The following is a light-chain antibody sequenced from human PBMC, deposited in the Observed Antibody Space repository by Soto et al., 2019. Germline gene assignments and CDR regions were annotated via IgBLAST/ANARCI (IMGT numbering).Light chain of an antibody. V-gene: IGKV4-1*01. J-gene: IGKJ2*01. CDR3: HQYYGTPYT. Sequence: DIVMTQSPDSLAVSLGERATINCKSSQSVLYSSNNKNYFAWYQQKPGQPPKMIIYWASTRQSGVPDRFSGSGSGTDFTLTISSLQAEDVAVYSCHQYYGTPYTFGQGPRWRSN. CDR2: WAS. CDR1: QSVLYSSNNKNY.